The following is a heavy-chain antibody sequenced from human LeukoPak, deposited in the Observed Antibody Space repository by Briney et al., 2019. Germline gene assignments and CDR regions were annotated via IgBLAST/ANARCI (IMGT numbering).Heavy chain of an antibody. CDR3: ARDESYSSGWYSSVGKYYFDY. J-gene: IGHJ4*02. Sequence: ASVKVSCKASGYTFTGYYMHWVRQAPGQGLEWMGIINPSGGSTSYAQKFQGRVTMTRDMSTSTVYMELSSLRSDDTAVYYCARDESYSSGWYSSVGKYYFDYWGQGTLVTVSS. CDR2: INPSGGST. CDR1: GYTFTGYY. V-gene: IGHV1-46*01. D-gene: IGHD6-19*01.